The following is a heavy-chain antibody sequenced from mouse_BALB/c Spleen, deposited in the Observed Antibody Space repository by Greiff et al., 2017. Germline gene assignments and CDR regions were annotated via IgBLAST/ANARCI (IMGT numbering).Heavy chain of an antibody. CDR2: ISDGGSYT. D-gene: IGHD2-4*01. Sequence: EVQVVESGGGLVKPGGSLKLSCAASGFTFSDYYMYWVRQTPEKRLEWVATISDGGSYTYYPDSVKGRFTISRDNAKNNLYLQMSSLKSEDTAMYYCAGSPMIYWYFDVWGAGTTVTVSS. CDR3: AGSPMIYWYFDV. CDR1: GFTFSDYY. V-gene: IGHV5-4*02. J-gene: IGHJ1*01.